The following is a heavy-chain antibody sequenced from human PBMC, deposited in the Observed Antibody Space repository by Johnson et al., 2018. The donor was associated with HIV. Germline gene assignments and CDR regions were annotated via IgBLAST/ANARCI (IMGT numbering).Heavy chain of an antibody. D-gene: IGHD3-10*01. CDR3: ARDPYGSGPYVAFDI. CDR1: AFTFSSYA. CDR2: ISYAGGNK. Sequence: QVQLVESGGGVVQPGRSLRPSCSASAFTFSSYAMHWVRQAPGKGLEWVAVISYAGGNKYYADSVKARFPISRDNSKNTLYLQMNSLRAEDTAVYYCARDPYGSGPYVAFDIWGQGTMVTVSS. V-gene: IGHV3-30*04. J-gene: IGHJ3*02.